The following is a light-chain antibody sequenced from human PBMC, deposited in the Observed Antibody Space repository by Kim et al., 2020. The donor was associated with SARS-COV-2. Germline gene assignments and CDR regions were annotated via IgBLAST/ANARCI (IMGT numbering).Light chain of an antibody. CDR2: DAS. V-gene: IGKV3-11*01. J-gene: IGKJ2*01. CDR1: HSVSRY. CDR3: QQRADWPRYT. Sequence: EVVLTRSPATLSLSPGERATLSCRASHSVSRYLAWFQQKPGQAPRLLIYDASNRATGIPARFSGSGSETDFTLTISSLETEDFAMYYCQQRADWPRYTFGQGTKLEI.